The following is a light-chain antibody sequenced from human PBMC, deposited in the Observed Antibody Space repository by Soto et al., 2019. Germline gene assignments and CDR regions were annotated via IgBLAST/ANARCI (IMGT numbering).Light chain of an antibody. CDR2: AVS. CDR3: SSDTSSSTLLV. CDR1: SSDVGGYNY. Sequence: QSALTQPASVSGSPGQSITISCTGTSSDVGGYNYVSWYQQHPGKAPKLMIYAVSNRPSGVSNRFSGSKSGNTASLTISGLQAEDEADYYCSSDTSSSTLLVFGGGTKLTVL. J-gene: IGLJ2*01. V-gene: IGLV2-14*01.